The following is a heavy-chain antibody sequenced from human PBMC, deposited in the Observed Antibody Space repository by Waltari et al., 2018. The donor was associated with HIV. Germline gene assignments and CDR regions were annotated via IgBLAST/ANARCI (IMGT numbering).Heavy chain of an antibody. D-gene: IGHD6-13*01. CDR3: ARNPPPGKPLVGTGWFDP. V-gene: IGHV4-59*01. CDR2: IYYSGST. Sequence: QVQLQESGPGLVKPSETLSLTCTVSGGSISSFYWSWLRQPPGKALEWIVYIYYSGSTNYNPALKSRVTISVDTSKNQLSLKVTSGTAADTALYYCARNPPPGKPLVGTGWFDPWGQGTLVTVSS. J-gene: IGHJ5*02. CDR1: GGSISSFY.